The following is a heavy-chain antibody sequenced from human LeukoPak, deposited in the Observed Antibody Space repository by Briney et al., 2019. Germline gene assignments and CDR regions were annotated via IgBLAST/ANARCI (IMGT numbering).Heavy chain of an antibody. CDR2: ISGSGDRT. J-gene: IGHJ4*02. V-gene: IGHV3-23*01. Sequence: GGSLRLSCTASGFTYSSYAMSCVRHAPGKGLEWVSGISGSGDRTYYADSVKGRFTISRDNSKNTVDLQMNSLRAEDTAIYYCAKEPSCSGGNCYYFDNWGQGTLVTVSS. CDR3: AKEPSCSGGNCYYFDN. D-gene: IGHD2-15*01. CDR1: GFTYSSYA.